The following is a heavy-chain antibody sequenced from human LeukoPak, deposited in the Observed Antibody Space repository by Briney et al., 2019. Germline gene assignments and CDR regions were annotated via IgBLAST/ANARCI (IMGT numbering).Heavy chain of an antibody. CDR3: AREMGDDFWSGYYYFDY. D-gene: IGHD3-3*01. Sequence: ASGKVSCKAFGYTFTSYGISWVRQAPGQGLEWMGWISAYNGNTNYAQKLQGRVTMTTDTSTSTAYMELRSLRSDDTAVYYCAREMGDDFWSGYYYFDYWGQGTLVTVSS. CDR1: GYTFTSYG. J-gene: IGHJ4*02. CDR2: ISAYNGNT. V-gene: IGHV1-18*01.